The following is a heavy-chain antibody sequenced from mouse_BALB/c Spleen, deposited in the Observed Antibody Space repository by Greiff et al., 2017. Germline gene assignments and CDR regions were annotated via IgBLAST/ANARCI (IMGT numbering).Heavy chain of an antibody. J-gene: IGHJ3*01. D-gene: IGHD1-1*01. V-gene: IGHV1-69*02. CDR3: ARGDYYAY. Sequence: QVQLQQPGAELVKPGASVKLSCKASGYTFTSYWMHWVKQRPGQGLEWIGEIDPSDSYTNYNQKFKGKATLTVDKSSSTAYMQLSSLTSEDSAVYYCARGDYYAYWGQGTLVTVSA. CDR1: GYTFTSYW. CDR2: IDPSDSYT.